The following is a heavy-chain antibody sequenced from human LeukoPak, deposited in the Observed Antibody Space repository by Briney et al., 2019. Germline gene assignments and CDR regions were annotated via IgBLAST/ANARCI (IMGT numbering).Heavy chain of an antibody. CDR2: ISSSGTYV. CDR1: GFTFSSYS. V-gene: IGHV3-21*01. CDR3: ARASSKQLAGYLPDGFDI. Sequence: GGSLRLSCAASGFTFSSYSMNWVRQAPGKGLEWVSSISSSGTYVYYADPVKGRFTISRDNAKNSLSLQMNSLRADDAAVYYCARASSKQLAGYLPDGFDIWGQGTMVTVSS. D-gene: IGHD3-9*01. J-gene: IGHJ3*02.